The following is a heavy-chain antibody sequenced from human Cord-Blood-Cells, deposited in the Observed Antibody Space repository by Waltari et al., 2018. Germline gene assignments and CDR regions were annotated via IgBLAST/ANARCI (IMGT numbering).Heavy chain of an antibody. D-gene: IGHD3-10*01. J-gene: IGHJ4*02. V-gene: IGHV1-69*01. Sequence: QVPLVQAGAAVRKPGTSVKVSCTASGGTFSSSATRWVRQAPGQGLEWMGGIIPIFGTANYAQKFQGRVTITADESTSTAYMELSSLRSEDTAVYYCAREGGSGSYWGQGTLVTVSS. CDR2: IIPIFGTA. CDR3: AREGGSGSY. CDR1: GGTFSSSA.